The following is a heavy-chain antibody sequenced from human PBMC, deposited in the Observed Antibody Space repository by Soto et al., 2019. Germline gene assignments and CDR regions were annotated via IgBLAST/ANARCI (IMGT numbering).Heavy chain of an antibody. CDR2: ISAYNGNT. CDR3: ARAGSSWYFVDYYGMDV. D-gene: IGHD6-13*01. V-gene: IGHV1-18*01. J-gene: IGHJ6*02. CDR1: GYTFTSYY. Sequence: ASVKVSCKASGYTFTSYYISWVRQAPGQGLEWMGWISAYNGNTNYAQKLQGWVTMTRDTSISTAYMELSRLRSDDTAVYYCARAGSSWYFVDYYGMDVWGQGTTVTVSS.